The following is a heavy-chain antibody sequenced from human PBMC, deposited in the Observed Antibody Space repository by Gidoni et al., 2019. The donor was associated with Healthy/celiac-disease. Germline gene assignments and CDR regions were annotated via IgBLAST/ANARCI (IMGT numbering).Heavy chain of an antibody. V-gene: IGHV4-34*01. CDR2: INHSGIP. D-gene: IGHD2-2*01. J-gene: IGHJ5*02. CDR1: GGSFGGYY. CDR3: ARGLVPAATGWFDP. Sequence: QVHLQQWGAGRLKPSEPLSLTCAAYGGSFGGYYWRWLRQPPGKGLEWIGEINHSGIPNYNPSLKSLVTISLDTSKNQFSLKLSSVTAADTAVYYCARGLVPAATGWFDPWGQGTLVTVSA.